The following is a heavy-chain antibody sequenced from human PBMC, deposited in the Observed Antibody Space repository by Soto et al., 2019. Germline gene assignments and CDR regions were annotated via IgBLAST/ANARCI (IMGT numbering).Heavy chain of an antibody. D-gene: IGHD5-18*01. CDR2: TWYDGSKT. CDR1: GFTLNRYD. V-gene: IGHV3-33*01. Sequence: QVQLVESGGGVVQPGRSLRLSCAASGFTLNRYDMYWVRQAPGKGLEWVAVTWYDGSKTYYGESVKGRFTVSRDNSKNTLYLQMDSLRAEDTAVYYCARDLNAQQEWIRSEYDPWGQGTLVTVSS. CDR3: ARDLNAQQEWIRSEYDP. J-gene: IGHJ5*02.